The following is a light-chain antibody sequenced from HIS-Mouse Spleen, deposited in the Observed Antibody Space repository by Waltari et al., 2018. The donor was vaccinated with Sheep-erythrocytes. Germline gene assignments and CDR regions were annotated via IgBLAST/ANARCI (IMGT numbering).Light chain of an antibody. Sequence: QSVLTQPPSVSASPGQKATISCSGSSSNIRKNYVSWYHQLPGTAPKLLIYDNNKRPSGIPDRFSGSKSGTSATLGITGLQTGDEADYYCGTWDSSLSAGRVFGGGTKLTVL. CDR1: SSNIRKNY. J-gene: IGLJ3*02. CDR3: GTWDSSLSAGRV. V-gene: IGLV1-51*01. CDR2: DNN.